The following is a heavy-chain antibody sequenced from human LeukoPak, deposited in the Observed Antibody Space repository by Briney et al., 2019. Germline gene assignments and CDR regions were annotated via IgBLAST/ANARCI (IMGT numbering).Heavy chain of an antibody. D-gene: IGHD1-7*01. CDR3: ARDFTPELNWSYLRGNWFDP. Sequence: GASVKVSCKASGYTFTGYYMHWVRQAPGQGPEGMGWINPDSGGTKYVQKFQGRVTMTRDTSITTAYMELSGLRSDDTAVYYCARDFTPELNWSYLRGNWFDPWGQGTLVTVSS. V-gene: IGHV1-2*02. CDR2: INPDSGGT. CDR1: GYTFTGYY. J-gene: IGHJ5*02.